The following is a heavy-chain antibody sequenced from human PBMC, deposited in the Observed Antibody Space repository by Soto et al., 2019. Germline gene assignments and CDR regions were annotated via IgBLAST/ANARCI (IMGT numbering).Heavy chain of an antibody. D-gene: IGHD3-10*01. CDR1: GYTFTSHD. V-gene: IGHV1-18*01. Sequence: GASVKVSCKASGYTFTSHDISWVRQAPGQGLEWMGWISPYNGNTNYAQRLQGRVTMTADTSTSTAYMELRSLRSEDTAVYYCARGRSVPYYFDYWGQGTLVTVSS. CDR2: ISPYNGNT. CDR3: ARGRSVPYYFDY. J-gene: IGHJ4*02.